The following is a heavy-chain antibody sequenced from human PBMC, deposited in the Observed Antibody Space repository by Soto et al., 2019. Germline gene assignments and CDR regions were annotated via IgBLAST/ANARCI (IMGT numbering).Heavy chain of an antibody. D-gene: IGHD4-4*01. CDR2: ILHDGSAE. J-gene: IGHJ6*02. CDR3: ARRRDGYSFFFYYGMDG. Sequence: GGSLRLSCAASGFTFTNYDMHWVRQAPGKGLEWMALILHDGSAEYYADSVKGRFTISRDNSKNTLYLQMNSLRAEDTAVYYCARRRDGYSFFFYYGMDGWGQGTTVTVSS. V-gene: IGHV3-30*03. CDR1: GFTFTNYD.